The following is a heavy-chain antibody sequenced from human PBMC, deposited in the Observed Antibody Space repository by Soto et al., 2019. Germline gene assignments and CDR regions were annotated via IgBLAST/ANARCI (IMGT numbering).Heavy chain of an antibody. V-gene: IGHV3-11*01. D-gene: IGHD3-16*01. J-gene: IGHJ4*02. CDR2: ISSSGSTI. CDR1: GFTFSDYN. Sequence: SGGSLRLSCVASGFTFSDYNMNWVRQAPGKGLEWVSYISSSGSTIYYADSVKGRFTISRDNAKNSLYLQMNSLRAEDTAVYYCARPSRVGDPGPFDYWGQGTLVTVSS. CDR3: ARPSRVGDPGPFDY.